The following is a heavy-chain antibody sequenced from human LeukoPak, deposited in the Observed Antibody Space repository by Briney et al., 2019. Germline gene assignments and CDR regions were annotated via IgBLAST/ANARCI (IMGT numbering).Heavy chain of an antibody. Sequence: ASVKVSCKASGYTFTGYYMHWVRQAPGQGLEWMGWINPNSGGTNYAQKFQGRVTMTRDTSISTAYMELSRLRSDDTAVYYCARGRVRDSSGYFDYWGQGTLVTVSS. D-gene: IGHD3-22*01. CDR2: INPNSGGT. CDR3: ARGRVRDSSGYFDY. V-gene: IGHV1-2*02. J-gene: IGHJ4*02. CDR1: GYTFTGYY.